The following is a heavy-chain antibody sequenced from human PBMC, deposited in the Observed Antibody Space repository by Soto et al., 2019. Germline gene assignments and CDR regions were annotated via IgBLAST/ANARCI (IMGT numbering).Heavy chain of an antibody. CDR3: VRGDLVAFDL. CDR2: IYSDGTST. CDR1: GFTFDYYW. V-gene: IGHV3-74*01. D-gene: IGHD2-21*01. Sequence: EVQLVESGGGLVQPGESLRLSCAASGFTFDYYWMHWVRQAPGKGLVWVSRIYSDGTSTTYADSVKGRFTISRDNAKNTLSLQMNSLRADDTAVYYRVRGDLVAFDLWGQGTVVTVSA. J-gene: IGHJ3*01.